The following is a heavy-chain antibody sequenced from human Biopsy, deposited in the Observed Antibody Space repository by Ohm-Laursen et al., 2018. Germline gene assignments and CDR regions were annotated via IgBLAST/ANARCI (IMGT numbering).Heavy chain of an antibody. Sequence: SLRLSCAASGFTLSSYSMNWVRQTPGKGLEWVSTISSSSDNIYYEDSVKGRFTVSRDNAKNSLYLQMDRLRAEDTAVYYCARPPWGHAYGYYNGMDVWGQGTTVIVSS. CDR2: ISSSSDNI. J-gene: IGHJ6*02. CDR3: ARPPWGHAYGYYNGMDV. CDR1: GFTLSSYS. D-gene: IGHD3-10*01. V-gene: IGHV3-21*04.